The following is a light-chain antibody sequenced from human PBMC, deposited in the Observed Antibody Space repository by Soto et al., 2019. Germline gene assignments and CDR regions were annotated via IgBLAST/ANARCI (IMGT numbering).Light chain of an antibody. CDR1: QSVSSSY. CDR2: GAS. V-gene: IGKV3-20*01. J-gene: IGKJ3*01. Sequence: EIVLTQSPGTLSLSPGERATLSCRASQSVSSSYLAWYQQKPGQAPRLLIYGASSRATGIPDRFSGSGSGTDFTLTISRLAPEDFAVYYCQQYGSSPLFTFGPRTKVDIK. CDR3: QQYGSSPLFT.